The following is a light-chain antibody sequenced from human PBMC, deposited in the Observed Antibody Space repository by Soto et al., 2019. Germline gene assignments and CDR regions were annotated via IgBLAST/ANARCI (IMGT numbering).Light chain of an antibody. V-gene: IGKV1-9*01. CDR2: AAA. Sequence: ILLTQSPSSLSASVGDRATITCRASQGIGSYLAWYQHKAGKAPKLLIFAAATLGGGVPARFSGSGSGTDFTFSVSSLQPEDYATYYCQQFKTCPITFGQGTRLEI. CDR1: QGIGSY. CDR3: QQFKTCPIT. J-gene: IGKJ5*01.